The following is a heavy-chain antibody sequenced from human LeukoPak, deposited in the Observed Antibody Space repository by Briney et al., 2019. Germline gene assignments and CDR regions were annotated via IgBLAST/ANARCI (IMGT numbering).Heavy chain of an antibody. V-gene: IGHV4-34*01. Sequence: PSETLSLTCAVYGGSFSGYYWSWIRQPPGKGPEWIGEINHSGSTNYNPSLKSRVTISVDTSKNQFSLKLSSVTAADTAVYYCARITMIVGYAFDIWGQGTMVTVSS. CDR1: GGSFSGYY. CDR3: ARITMIVGYAFDI. J-gene: IGHJ3*02. D-gene: IGHD3-22*01. CDR2: INHSGST.